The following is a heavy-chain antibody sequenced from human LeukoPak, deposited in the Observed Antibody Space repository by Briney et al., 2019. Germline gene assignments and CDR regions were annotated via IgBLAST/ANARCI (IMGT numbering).Heavy chain of an antibody. Sequence: PSETLSLTCTVSGGSISSSSYYWGWIRQPPGKGLEWIGRIYTSGSTNYNPSLKSRVTMSVDTSRNQFSLKLSSVTAADTAVYYCARGRYGLFDYWGQGTLVTVSS. D-gene: IGHD4-17*01. CDR1: GGSISSSSYY. J-gene: IGHJ4*02. CDR2: IYTSGST. V-gene: IGHV4-39*07. CDR3: ARGRYGLFDY.